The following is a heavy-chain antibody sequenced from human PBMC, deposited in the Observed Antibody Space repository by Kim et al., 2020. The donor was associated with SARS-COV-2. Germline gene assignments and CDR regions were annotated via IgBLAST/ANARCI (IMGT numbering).Heavy chain of an antibody. V-gene: IGHV4-4*02. CDR2: IYHAGST. D-gene: IGHD3-10*01. CDR1: GGFIRSGNW. Sequence: SETLSLTCAVSGGFIRSGNWWTWVRQPPGKGLEWLGEIYHAGSTNYNASLKSRLTISVDKSKNEFSLNLTSVTAADTAIYYCARGLGMDRGVVNGLDFWGQGTTVIVSS. CDR3: ARGLGMDRGVVNGLDF. J-gene: IGHJ3*01.